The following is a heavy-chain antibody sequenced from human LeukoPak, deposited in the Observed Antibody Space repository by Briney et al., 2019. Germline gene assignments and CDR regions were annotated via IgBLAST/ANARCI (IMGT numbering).Heavy chain of an antibody. V-gene: IGHV4-59*01. CDR1: GGSISSYY. J-gene: IGHJ4*02. D-gene: IGHD5-24*01. CDR3: ARVKMATIDY. Sequence: PSETLSLTCTVSGGSISSYYWSWIRQPPGKGLEWIGYIYCSGSTNYNPSLKSRVTISVDTSKNQFSLKLSSVTAADTAVYYCARVKMATIDYWGQGTLVTVSS. CDR2: IYCSGST.